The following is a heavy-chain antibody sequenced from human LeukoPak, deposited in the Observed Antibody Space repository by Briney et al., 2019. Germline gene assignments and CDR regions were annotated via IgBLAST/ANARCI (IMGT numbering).Heavy chain of an antibody. CDR2: ISWNSGSI. CDR3: ARDYGDYCSSSSCYSGDYAFFRH. Sequence: PGGSLRLSCAASGFTFDDYAMHWVRQAPGKGLEWVSGISWNSGSIGNADSVKGRFTISRDNSKNTLFLQMNSLRAEDTAVYRCARDYGDYCSSSSCYSGDYAFFRHWGQGTLVTVSS. D-gene: IGHD2-2*01. CDR1: GFTFDDYA. J-gene: IGHJ1*01. V-gene: IGHV3-9*01.